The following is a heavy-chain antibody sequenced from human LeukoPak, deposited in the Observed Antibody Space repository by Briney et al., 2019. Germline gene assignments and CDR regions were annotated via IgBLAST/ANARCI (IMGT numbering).Heavy chain of an antibody. CDR2: MYHSGST. V-gene: IGHV4-38-2*01. J-gene: IGHJ4*02. CDR1: GYSISSGHY. CDR3: ARPRWLQSIDY. D-gene: IGHD5-24*01. Sequence: PSETLSLTCAVSGYSISSGHYWGWIRQPPGKGLEWIGSMYHSGSTYYNPSLKSRVTISVDTSKNQFSLKLSSVTAADTAVYYCARPRWLQSIDYWGQGTLVTVSS.